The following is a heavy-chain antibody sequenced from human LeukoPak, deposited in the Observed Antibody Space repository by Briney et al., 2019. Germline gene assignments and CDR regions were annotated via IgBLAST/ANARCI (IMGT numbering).Heavy chain of an antibody. D-gene: IGHD3-22*01. CDR3: AKENWVYNWKYDSSGSGINY. Sequence: GGSLRLSCAASGFTFSSYSMHWVRQSPGKGLEWVSSISSSSSYIYYTDSLKGRFTISRDNAKKSLYLQMNSLRAEDTAVYFCAKENWVYNWKYDSSGSGINYWGQGTLVTVSS. V-gene: IGHV3-21*01. CDR1: GFTFSSYS. CDR2: ISSSSSYI. J-gene: IGHJ4*02.